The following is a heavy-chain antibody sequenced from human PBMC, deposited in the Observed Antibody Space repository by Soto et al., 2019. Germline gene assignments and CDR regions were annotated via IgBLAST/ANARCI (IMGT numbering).Heavy chain of an antibody. CDR2: ISSSSSYI. CDR3: ARDRYGYGDYWYFDL. CDR1: GFTFSSYS. J-gene: IGHJ2*01. Sequence: PGLWMRLSCGAYGFTFSSYSMNWVREPPGKGLEWVSSISSSSSYIYYADSVKGRFTISRDNAKNSLYLQMNGLRAEDTAVYYCARDRYGYGDYWYFDLWGRGTLVTVSS. D-gene: IGHD4-17*01. V-gene: IGHV3-21*01.